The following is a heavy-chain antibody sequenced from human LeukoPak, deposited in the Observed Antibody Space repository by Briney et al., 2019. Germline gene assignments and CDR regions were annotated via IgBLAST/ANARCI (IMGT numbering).Heavy chain of an antibody. V-gene: IGHV1-18*01. D-gene: IGHD2-2*01. CDR1: GYTFTSYG. Sequence: ASVKVSCKASGYTFTSYGISWVRQAPGQRLEWMGWISTYDGNTNYAQNFQGRVTMTADTSTSTAYLELRSLRSDDTAVYYCARVTPAVVSAVTGNWFDPWGQGTLVTVSS. J-gene: IGHJ5*02. CDR2: ISTYDGNT. CDR3: ARVTPAVVSAVTGNWFDP.